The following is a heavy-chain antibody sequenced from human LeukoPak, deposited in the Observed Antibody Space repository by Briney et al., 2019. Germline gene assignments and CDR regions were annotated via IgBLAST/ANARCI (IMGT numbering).Heavy chain of an antibody. CDR1: GSSSSSYY. CDR2: INHSGST. J-gene: IGHJ2*01. CDR3: ARGEEQWLEWYFDL. Sequence: SETLSLTCTLSGSSSSSYYWSWIRQPPGKGLEWIGEINHSGSTNYNPSLKSRVTISVDTSKNQFSLKLSSVTAADTAVYHCARGEEQWLEWYFDLWGRGTLVTVSS. V-gene: IGHV4-34*01. D-gene: IGHD6-19*01.